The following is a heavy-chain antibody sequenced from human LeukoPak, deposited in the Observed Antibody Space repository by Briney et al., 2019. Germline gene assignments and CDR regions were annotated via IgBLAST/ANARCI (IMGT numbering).Heavy chain of an antibody. J-gene: IGHJ5*02. CDR3: ARDLTMVRGARYRPYNWFDA. V-gene: IGHV1-69*13. D-gene: IGHD3-10*01. CDR1: GGTSSSYA. CDR2: TIPIFGTA. Sequence: SVKVSCKASGGTSSSYAISWVRQAPGQGLEWVGGTIPIFGTANYAQKFQGRVTISADESTSTAYMELSSLRFEDTAVYYCARDLTMVRGARYRPYNWFDAWGQGTLVTVSP.